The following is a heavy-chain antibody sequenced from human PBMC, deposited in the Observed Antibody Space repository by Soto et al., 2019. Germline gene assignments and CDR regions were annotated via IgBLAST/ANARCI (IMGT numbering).Heavy chain of an antibody. D-gene: IGHD3-22*01. V-gene: IGHV5-51*01. CDR1: GYSFTNYW. CDR2: IYPGDSDT. J-gene: IGHJ1*01. CDR3: ARDLNYYDSSVYYYGANLDRLGV. Sequence: AMNSSCKGSGYSFTNYWVAWVRQMPGKGLEWMGIIYPGDSDTRYSPSFQGHVTMSADKSISAAYLQWSSLRASDTAMYYCARDLNYYDSSVYYYGANLDRLGVWGQG.